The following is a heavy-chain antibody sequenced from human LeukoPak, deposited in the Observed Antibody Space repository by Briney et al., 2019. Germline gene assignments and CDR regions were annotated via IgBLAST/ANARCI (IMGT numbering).Heavy chain of an antibody. CDR2: IYSGGST. V-gene: IGHV3-66*01. D-gene: IGHD6-19*01. CDR3: ATGVAVALDFDY. CDR1: GFTVSSNY. J-gene: IGHJ4*02. Sequence: GGSLRLSCAASGFTVSSNYMSWVRQAPGKGLEWVSVIYSGGSTYYADSVKGRFTISRDNSKNTLYLQMNSLRAEDTAVYYCATGVAVALDFDYWGQGTLVTVSS.